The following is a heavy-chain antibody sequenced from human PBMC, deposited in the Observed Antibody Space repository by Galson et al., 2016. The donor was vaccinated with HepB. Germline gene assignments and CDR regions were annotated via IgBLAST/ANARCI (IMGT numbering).Heavy chain of an antibody. D-gene: IGHD6-13*01. CDR2: INHSGST. CDR3: ERAPRLYTSRWYGGMYFFDY. Sequence: ETLSLTCAVYGGSFSGYYWSWIRQPPGKGLEWIGEINHSGSTNYNPSLKSRVTISLDTSKNQFSLKLSSVTAADTAVCYWERAPRLYTSRWYGGMYFFDYWGQGTLVTVAS. V-gene: IGHV4-34*01. J-gene: IGHJ4*02. CDR1: GGSFSGYY.